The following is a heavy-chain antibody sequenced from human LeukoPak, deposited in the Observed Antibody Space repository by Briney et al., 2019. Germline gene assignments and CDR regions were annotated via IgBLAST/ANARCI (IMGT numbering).Heavy chain of an antibody. J-gene: IGHJ4*02. Sequence: ASVPVSFKASGYSFTTYHIHWVRLAPGQGLEWMGIIKDSGTTIYPQKFQGRVTMTKDTSTSTVYMEVSSLRSEDTAVYYCARESPHTFYFALGGRGTVVTLSS. CDR2: IKDSGTT. CDR3: ARESPHTFYFAL. CDR1: GYSFTTYH. V-gene: IGHV1-46*01.